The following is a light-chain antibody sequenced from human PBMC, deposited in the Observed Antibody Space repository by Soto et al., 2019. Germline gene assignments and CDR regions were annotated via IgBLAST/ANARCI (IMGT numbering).Light chain of an antibody. Sequence: QPVLTQSPSASASLGASVKLTCTLSSGHSNNAIAWHQQRPQKGPRYLMKVKSDGSHTKGDGIPDRFSGPSSGTERHLIISSLQSEDEADYYCQTWGTGIQGVFGGGTKLTVL. CDR2: VKSDGSH. CDR3: QTWGTGIQGV. V-gene: IGLV4-69*01. CDR1: SGHSNNA. J-gene: IGLJ3*02.